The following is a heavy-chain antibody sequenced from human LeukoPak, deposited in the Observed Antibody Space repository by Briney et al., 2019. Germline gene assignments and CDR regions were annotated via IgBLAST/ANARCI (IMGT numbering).Heavy chain of an antibody. Sequence: QSGGSLRLSCAASGFTFSSYAMSRVRQAPGKGLEWVSAISGSGGSTYYADSVKGRFTISRDNSKNTLYLQMNSLRAEDTAVYYCAKDLDDSSGYPSAFDIWGQGTMVTVSS. V-gene: IGHV3-23*01. CDR3: AKDLDDSSGYPSAFDI. CDR2: ISGSGGST. CDR1: GFTFSSYA. J-gene: IGHJ3*02. D-gene: IGHD3-22*01.